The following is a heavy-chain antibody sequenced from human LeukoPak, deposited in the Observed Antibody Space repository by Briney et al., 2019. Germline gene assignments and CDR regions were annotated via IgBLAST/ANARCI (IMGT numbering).Heavy chain of an antibody. D-gene: IGHD6-6*01. CDR1: GYSFTSYW. CDR2: IYPINSDT. J-gene: IGHJ4*02. Sequence: GESLKISCKGSGYSFTSYWIGWVRQMPGKGLEWMGIIYPINSDTRYSPSFQGQVTISADKSISTAYLQWSSLKASDTATYYCARSRYSSSSSIDYWGQGTLVTVSS. CDR3: ARSRYSSSSSIDY. V-gene: IGHV5-51*01.